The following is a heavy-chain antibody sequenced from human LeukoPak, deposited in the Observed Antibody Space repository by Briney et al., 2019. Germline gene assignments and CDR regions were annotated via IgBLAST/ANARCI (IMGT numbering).Heavy chain of an antibody. Sequence: SETLSLTCTVSGGSISSSSYYWGWIRQPPGKGLEWIGSIYYSGSTYYNPSLKSGVTISVDTSKNQFSLKLSSVTAADTAVYYCASQDLIAARPRDYWGQGTLVTVSS. J-gene: IGHJ4*02. CDR2: IYYSGST. CDR1: GGSISSSSYY. CDR3: ASQDLIAARPRDY. D-gene: IGHD6-6*01. V-gene: IGHV4-39*01.